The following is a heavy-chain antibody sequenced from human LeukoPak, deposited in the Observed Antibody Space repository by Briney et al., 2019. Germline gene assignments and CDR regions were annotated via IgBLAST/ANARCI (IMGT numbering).Heavy chain of an antibody. CDR1: GGSFSGYY. J-gene: IGHJ4*02. V-gene: IGHV4-34*01. D-gene: IGHD3-9*01. CDR2: INHSGST. CDR3: ARLLRYFDWLIDY. Sequence: SETLSLTCAVYGGSFSGYYWSLIRQPPGKGLEWIGEINHSGSTNYNPSLKSRVTISVDTSKNQFSLKLSSVTAADTAVYYCARLLRYFDWLIDYWGQGTLVTVSS.